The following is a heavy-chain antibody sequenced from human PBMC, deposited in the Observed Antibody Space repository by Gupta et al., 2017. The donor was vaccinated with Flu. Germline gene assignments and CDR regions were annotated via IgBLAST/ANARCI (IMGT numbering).Heavy chain of an antibody. D-gene: IGHD4-17*01. V-gene: IGHV3-23*01. CDR1: GFTFHSFP. CDR3: AATIFAVSISVYEYWYFDL. J-gene: IGHJ2*01. CDR2: LGSSGLDT. Sequence: AQLLESGGGLKQPGESLRLSCSGSGFTFHSFPMNWVRQAPGKGLEWVASLGSSGLDTYYADSVKGRFTISRDNSKNLFYLDVERLRSEDSATYYCAATIFAVSISVYEYWYFDLWGRGTLVSVSS.